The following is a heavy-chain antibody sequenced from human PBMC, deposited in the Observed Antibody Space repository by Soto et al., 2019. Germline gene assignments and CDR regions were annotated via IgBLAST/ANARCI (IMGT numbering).Heavy chain of an antibody. CDR2: IIPILGIA. D-gene: IGHD2-15*01. J-gene: IGHJ6*02. CDR1: GGTFSSYT. Sequence: SVKVSCKASGGTFSSYTISWVRQAPGQGLEWMGRIIPILGIANYAQKFQGRVTITADKSTSTAYMELSSLRSEDTAVYYCARDQDVVVGAADYYYGMDVWGQGTTVTVSS. V-gene: IGHV1-69*04. CDR3: ARDQDVVVGAADYYYGMDV.